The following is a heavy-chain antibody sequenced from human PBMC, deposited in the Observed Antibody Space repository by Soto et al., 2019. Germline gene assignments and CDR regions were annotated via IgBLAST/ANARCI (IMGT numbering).Heavy chain of an antibody. D-gene: IGHD2-15*01. V-gene: IGHV1-8*01. CDR2: INPTSEYT. CDR1: GYTFTSYD. CDR3: AKQVLPEDSSD. Sequence: GASVKVSCKASGYTFTSYDINGVRQAPGQGLEWVGWINPTSEYTAHAQKFQGRVTLTREISTATAYMELSSLTSEDTAVYFCAKQVLPEDSSDWGPGTQVTVSS. J-gene: IGHJ4*02.